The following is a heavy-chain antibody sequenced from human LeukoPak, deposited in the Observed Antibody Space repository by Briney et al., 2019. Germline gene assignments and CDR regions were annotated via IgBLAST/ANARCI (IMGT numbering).Heavy chain of an antibody. CDR3: ARRSDSSGYPYYFDY. V-gene: IGHV1-69*01. CDR1: GGTFSSYA. CDR2: IIPIFGTA. Sequence: SVKVSCKASGGTFSSYAISWVRQAPGQGLEWMGGIIPIFGTANYAQKFQGRVTITADESTSTAYMELSSLRAEDTAVYYCARRSDSSGYPYYFDYWGQGTLVTVSS. D-gene: IGHD3-22*01. J-gene: IGHJ4*02.